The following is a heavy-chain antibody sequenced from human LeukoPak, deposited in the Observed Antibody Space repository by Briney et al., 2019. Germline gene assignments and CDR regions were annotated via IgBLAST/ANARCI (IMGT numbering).Heavy chain of an antibody. V-gene: IGHV4-39*01. J-gene: IGHJ5*02. CDR3: ARRRARITMVRGVITHNWFDP. Sequence: SETLSLTCTVSGGSMSNSSYYWGWIRQPPGKGLEWIGSIYYTGSTYYNPSFKSRITISVDTSKNQFSLKVISVTAADTAVYYCARRRARITMVRGVITHNWFDPWGQGTLVTVSS. CDR1: GGSMSNSSYY. D-gene: IGHD3-10*01. CDR2: IYYTGST.